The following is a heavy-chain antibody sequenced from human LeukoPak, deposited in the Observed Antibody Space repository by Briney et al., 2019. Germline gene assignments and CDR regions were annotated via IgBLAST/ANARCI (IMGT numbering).Heavy chain of an antibody. Sequence: ASVKVSCKASGGTLSSYAISWVRQAPGQGLEWMGGIIPILGTANYAQKFQGRVTITADESTSTAYMELSSLRSEDTAVYYCARDKAGATVYWGQGTLVTVSS. CDR3: ARDKAGATVY. D-gene: IGHD1-26*01. CDR2: IIPILGTA. CDR1: GGTLSSYA. J-gene: IGHJ4*02. V-gene: IGHV1-69*13.